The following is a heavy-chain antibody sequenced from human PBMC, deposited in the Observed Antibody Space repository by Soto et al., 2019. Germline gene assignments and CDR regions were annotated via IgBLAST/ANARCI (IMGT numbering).Heavy chain of an antibody. Sequence: LRLSCAASGFTFSSFAMSWVRQAPGKGLEWVSSTSANGGGTYYADSVKGRFTISRDNSKNTLYLQMNSLRAEDTAVYYCAKGGSMIRGVGYTHWFDPWGQGTLVTVSS. CDR1: GFTFSSFA. D-gene: IGHD3-10*01. CDR2: TSANGGGT. CDR3: AKGGSMIRGVGYTHWFDP. V-gene: IGHV3-23*01. J-gene: IGHJ5*02.